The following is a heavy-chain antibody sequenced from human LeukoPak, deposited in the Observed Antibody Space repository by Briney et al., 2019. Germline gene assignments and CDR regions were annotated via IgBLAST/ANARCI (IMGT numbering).Heavy chain of an antibody. Sequence: GRSLRLSCAASGFTFSSYGMHWVRQAPGKGLEWVAVISYDGSNKYYADSVKGRFTISRDNSKNTLYLQMNSLRAEDTAVYYCAKALLFVTVDQPFDYWGQGTLVTVSS. CDR1: GFTFSSYG. D-gene: IGHD2-2*01. CDR2: ISYDGSNK. J-gene: IGHJ4*02. V-gene: IGHV3-30*18. CDR3: AKALLFVTVDQPFDY.